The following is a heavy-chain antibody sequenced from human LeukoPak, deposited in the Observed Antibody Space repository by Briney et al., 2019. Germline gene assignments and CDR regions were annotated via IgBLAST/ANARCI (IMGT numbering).Heavy chain of an antibody. D-gene: IGHD6-6*01. Sequence: GGSLRLSCAASGFTFSSYSMNWVRQAPGKGLEWVSYISSSSSTIYYADSVKGRFTISRDNAKNSLYLQMNSLRDEDTAVYYCARVGGGSSSSWYYFDYWSQGTLVTVSS. V-gene: IGHV3-48*02. CDR1: GFTFSSYS. J-gene: IGHJ4*02. CDR2: ISSSSSTI. CDR3: ARVGGGSSSSWYYFDY.